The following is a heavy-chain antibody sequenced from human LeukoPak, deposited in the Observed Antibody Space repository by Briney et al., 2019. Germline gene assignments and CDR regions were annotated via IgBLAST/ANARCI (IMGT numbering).Heavy chain of an antibody. D-gene: IGHD3-10*01. CDR3: ASGITMVRGVITDY. V-gene: IGHV3-11*06. J-gene: IGHJ4*02. Sequence: GGSLRLSCAASGFTFSNYYMSWIRQAPGKGLEWVSYISSSSSYTNYADSVKGRFTISRDNAKNSLCLQMNSLRAEDTAVYYCASGITMVRGVITDYWGQGTLVTVSS. CDR1: GFTFSNYY. CDR2: ISSSSSYT.